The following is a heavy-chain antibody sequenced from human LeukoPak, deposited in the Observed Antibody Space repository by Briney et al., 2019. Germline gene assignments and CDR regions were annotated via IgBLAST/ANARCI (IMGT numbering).Heavy chain of an antibody. Sequence: SETLSLTCTVSGGSISSSSYYWGWIRQPPGKGLKWIGSIYYSGSTYYNPSLKSRVTISVDTSKNQFSLKLSSVTAADTAVYYCARTPRGSSIYYMDVWGKGTTVTVSS. J-gene: IGHJ6*03. CDR1: GGSISSSSYY. D-gene: IGHD6-6*01. V-gene: IGHV4-39*01. CDR3: ARTPRGSSIYYMDV. CDR2: IYYSGST.